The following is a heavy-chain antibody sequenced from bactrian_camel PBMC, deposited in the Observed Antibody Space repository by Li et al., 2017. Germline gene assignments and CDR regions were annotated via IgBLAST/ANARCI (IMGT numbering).Heavy chain of an antibody. J-gene: IGHJ6*01. V-gene: IGHV3S53*01. D-gene: IGHD6*01. Sequence: HVQLVESGGGSVQAGRSLRLSCVASVYIYSIDCMGWFRQAPGKEREGVAAIDSGGRTSYADSVKGRFTIYKDNVENTLYLQMNSLKPDDTAMYYCAADCGTVVGGTVSVDFGNWGQGTQVTVS. CDR2: IDSGGRT. CDR3: AADCGTVVGGTVSVDFGN. CDR1: VYIYSIDC.